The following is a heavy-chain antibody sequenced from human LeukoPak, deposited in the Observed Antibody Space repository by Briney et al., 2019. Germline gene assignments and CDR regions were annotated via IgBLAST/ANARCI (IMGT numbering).Heavy chain of an antibody. D-gene: IGHD3-10*01. CDR3: AKDIISGGAIAGAFDI. V-gene: IGHV3-23*01. CDR2: ISGSGGST. Sequence: GGSLRLSCAASGFTFSSYAMSWVRQAPGKGLEWVSAISGSGGSTYYADSVKGRFTISRDNAKNSLYPQMNSLRAEDTALYYCAKDIISGGAIAGAFDIWGQGTMVTVSS. J-gene: IGHJ3*02. CDR1: GFTFSSYA.